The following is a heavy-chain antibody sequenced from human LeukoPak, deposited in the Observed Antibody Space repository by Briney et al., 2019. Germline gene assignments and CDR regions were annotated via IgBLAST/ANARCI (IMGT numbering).Heavy chain of an antibody. CDR2: INHSGRT. CDR1: GGSFSGYY. V-gene: IGHV4-34*01. Sequence: SETLSLTCAVYGGSFSGYYWSWIRQPPGKGLEWIGEINHSGRTNYNPSLKSRVTISVDTSKNQFSLKLSSVTAADTAVYYCARSTVVTPGEHSDYWGQGTLVTVSS. J-gene: IGHJ4*02. CDR3: ARSTVVTPGEHSDY. D-gene: IGHD4-23*01.